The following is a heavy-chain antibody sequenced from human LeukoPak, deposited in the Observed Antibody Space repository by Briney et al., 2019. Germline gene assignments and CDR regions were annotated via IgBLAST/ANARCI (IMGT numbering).Heavy chain of an antibody. CDR3: ARECITMVRGAKSAFDI. D-gene: IGHD3-10*01. Sequence: GGSLRLSCAASGFTFSSYWMSWVRQAPGKGLEWVSSISSSSSYIYYADSVKGRFTISRDNAKNSLYLQMNSLRAEDTAVYYCARECITMVRGAKSAFDIWGQGTMVTVSS. CDR1: GFTFSSYW. J-gene: IGHJ3*02. V-gene: IGHV3-21*01. CDR2: ISSSSSYI.